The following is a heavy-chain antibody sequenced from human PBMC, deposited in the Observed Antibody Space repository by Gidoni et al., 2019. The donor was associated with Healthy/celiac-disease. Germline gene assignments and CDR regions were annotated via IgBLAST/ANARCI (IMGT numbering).Heavy chain of an antibody. J-gene: IGHJ4*02. V-gene: IGHV4-39*07. CDR2: IYYSGST. D-gene: IGHD2-8*01. CDR3: ARGDRGDIVLMVIDY. CDR1: GGSISSSSYY. Sequence: QLQLQESGPGLVKPSETLSLTCTVSGGSISSSSYYWGWIRQPPGKGLEWIGSIYYSGSTYYNPSLKSRVTISVDTSKNQFSLKLSSVTAADTAVYYCARGDRGDIVLMVIDYWGQGTLVTVSS.